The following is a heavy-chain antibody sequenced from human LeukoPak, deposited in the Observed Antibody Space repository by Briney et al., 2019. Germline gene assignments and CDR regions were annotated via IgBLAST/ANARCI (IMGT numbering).Heavy chain of an antibody. Sequence: SVKVSCKASGGTFSSYAISWVRQAPGQGLEWVGGIIPIFGTANYAQKFQGRVTITADKSTSTAYMELSSLRSEDTAVYYCARVIKDVVGGYDLLYYYYGMDVWGKGTTVTVSS. CDR3: ARVIKDVVGGYDLLYYYYGMDV. V-gene: IGHV1-69*06. D-gene: IGHD5-12*01. CDR2: IIPIFGTA. CDR1: GGTFSSYA. J-gene: IGHJ6*04.